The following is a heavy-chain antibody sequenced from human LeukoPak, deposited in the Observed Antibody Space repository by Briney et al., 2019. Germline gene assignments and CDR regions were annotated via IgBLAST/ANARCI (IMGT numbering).Heavy chain of an antibody. Sequence: SETLSLTCAVYGGSFSGYYWSWIRQPPGKGLEWIGEINHSGSTNYNPSLKSRVTISVDTSKNQFSLKLSSVTAAGTAVYYCARGNHLHSSSWADWGQGTLVTVSS. V-gene: IGHV4-34*01. D-gene: IGHD6-13*01. CDR1: GGSFSGYY. J-gene: IGHJ4*02. CDR2: INHSGST. CDR3: ARGNHLHSSSWAD.